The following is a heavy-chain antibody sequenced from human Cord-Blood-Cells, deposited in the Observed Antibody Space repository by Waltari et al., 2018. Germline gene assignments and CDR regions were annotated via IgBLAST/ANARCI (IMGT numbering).Heavy chain of an antibody. CDR2: MKSKTDGGTT. J-gene: IGHJ4*02. Sequence: EVQLVEYGGGLVKPGGSLRLSCAASGFTFSNAWMSWVRQDPGKGLEWLGNMKSKTDGGTTECPETVKERFTISRYHTKSTLYLQINSLITEDSVVYYCTTDLRVGAAVVPFDYWGQGTLVTDSS. V-gene: IGHV3-15*05. D-gene: IGHD6-13*01. CDR3: TTDLRVGAAVVPFDY. CDR1: GFTFSNAW.